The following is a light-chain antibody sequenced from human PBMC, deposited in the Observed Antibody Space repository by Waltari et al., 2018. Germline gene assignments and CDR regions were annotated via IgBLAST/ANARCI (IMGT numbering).Light chain of an antibody. V-gene: IGKV3-15*01. CDR1: QSVSSS. CDR2: GAS. Sequence: EIVLTQSPATLSLSPGERATLSCRASQSVSSSLAWYQQKPGQAPRLLIYGASSRATGIPDRFSGGGSGTDFTLTISSLEPEDFAVYYCQQYSNWPQTFGQWTKVEIK. J-gene: IGKJ1*01. CDR3: QQYSNWPQT.